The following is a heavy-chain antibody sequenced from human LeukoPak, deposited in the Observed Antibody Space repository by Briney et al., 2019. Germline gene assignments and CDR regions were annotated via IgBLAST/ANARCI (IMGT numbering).Heavy chain of an antibody. D-gene: IGHD3-10*01. J-gene: IGHJ6*02. V-gene: IGHV3-53*01. CDR2: IYSGGST. CDR3: ARVRTTGSYYGMDV. CDR1: GFIVSSNY. Sequence: GGSLRLSCAASGFIVSSNYMSWVRQAPGKGLEWVSVIYSGGSTYYADSVKGRFTISRDNSKNTLYLQMNSLRAEDTAVYYCARVRTTGSYYGMDVWGQGTTVTVSS.